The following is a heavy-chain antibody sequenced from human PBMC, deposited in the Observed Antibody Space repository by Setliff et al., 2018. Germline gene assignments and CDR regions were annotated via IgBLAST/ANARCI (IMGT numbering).Heavy chain of an antibody. V-gene: IGHV1-69*05. CDR3: VREGVDSRSSTDYRYYMDV. CDR1: GGTFSSYG. CDR2: TIPIFGTT. Sequence: SVKVSCKASGGTFSSYGISWVRQAPGRGLEWMGGTIPIFGTTDYAQKFQGRVTIITDESTSTAFMQLSSLRSEDTAVYYCVREGVDSRSSTDYRYYMDVWGKGTTVTVSS. D-gene: IGHD3-22*01. J-gene: IGHJ6*03.